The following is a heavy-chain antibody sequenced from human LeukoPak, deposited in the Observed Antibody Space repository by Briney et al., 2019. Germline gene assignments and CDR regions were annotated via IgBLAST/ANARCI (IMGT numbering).Heavy chain of an antibody. CDR1: GGSFSGYY. V-gene: IGHV4-34*01. J-gene: IGHJ4*02. CDR3: ARRRVQLLQRPLDY. D-gene: IGHD5-18*01. Sequence: PSETLSLTCAVYGGSFSGYYWSWIRQPPGKGLEWIGEINHSGSTNYNPSLKSRVTISVDTSKNQFSLKLSSVTAADTAVYYCARRRVQLLQRPLDYWGQGTLVTVSS. CDR2: INHSGST.